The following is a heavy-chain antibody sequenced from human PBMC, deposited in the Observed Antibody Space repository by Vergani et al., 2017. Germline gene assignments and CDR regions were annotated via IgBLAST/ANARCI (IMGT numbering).Heavy chain of an antibody. V-gene: IGHV3-53*01. CDR1: GFTVSSNY. Sequence: EVQLVESGGGLIQPGGSLRLSCAASGFTVSSNYMSWVRQAPGKGLEWVSVIYSGGSTYYADSVKGRFTISRDNSKNTLYLQMNSLRAEDTAVYYCARSILSSSWYDTLDYWGQGTLVTVSS. D-gene: IGHD6-13*01. CDR2: IYSGGST. J-gene: IGHJ4*02. CDR3: ARSILSSSWYDTLDY.